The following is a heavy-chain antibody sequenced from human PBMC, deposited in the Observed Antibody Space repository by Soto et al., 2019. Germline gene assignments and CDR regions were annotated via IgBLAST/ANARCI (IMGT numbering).Heavy chain of an antibody. V-gene: IGHV1-2*04. D-gene: IGHD6-19*01. CDR1: GYTFTGYY. CDR2: INPNSGGT. CDR3: ARGGSGWYYYYGMDV. Sequence: QVQLVQSGAEVKKPGASVKVSCKASGYTFTGYYMHWVRQAPGQGLEWMGWINPNSGGTNYAQKFQGWVTMTRDTSISTAYRELSRLRSDDTAVYYCARGGSGWYYYYGMDVWGQGTTVTVSS. J-gene: IGHJ6*02.